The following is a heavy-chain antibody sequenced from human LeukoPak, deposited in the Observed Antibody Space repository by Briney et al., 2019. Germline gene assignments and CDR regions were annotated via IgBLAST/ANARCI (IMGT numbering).Heavy chain of an antibody. CDR3: ARLGGWIQYYFDY. CDR2: IYPGDSDT. CDR1: GYSFANYW. J-gene: IGHJ4*02. D-gene: IGHD5-18*01. Sequence: PGESLKISCKGSGYSFANYWIGWVRQMPGKGLEWMGIIYPGDSDTRYSPSFQGQVTISADKSISTAYLQWSSLKASDTATYYCARLGGWIQYYFDYWGQGTLVTVSS. V-gene: IGHV5-51*01.